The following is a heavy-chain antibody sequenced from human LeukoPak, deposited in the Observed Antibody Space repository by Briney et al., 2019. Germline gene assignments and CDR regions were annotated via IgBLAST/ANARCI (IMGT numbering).Heavy chain of an antibody. CDR1: GGSISSYY. CDR2: IYYSGRT. Sequence: SETLSLTCTVSGGSISSYYWSWIRQPPGKGLEWIGYIYYSGRTNYNPSLKSRVTISVATSKNQFSLRLSSVTAADTAVYYCARESPLYDAFDICGQRTMVTASS. D-gene: IGHD2-8*01. V-gene: IGHV4-59*01. J-gene: IGHJ3*02. CDR3: ARESPLYDAFDI.